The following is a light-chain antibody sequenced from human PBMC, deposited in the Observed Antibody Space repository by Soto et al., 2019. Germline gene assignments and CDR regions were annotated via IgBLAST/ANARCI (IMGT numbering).Light chain of an antibody. V-gene: IGLV2-14*01. CDR1: SSDDGGYNY. J-gene: IGLJ2*01. Sequence: QSALTQPASVSGSPGQSITISCTGTSSDDGGYNYVSWYQQHPGKAPKLMIFEVSNRPSGVSNRFSGSKSGNMASLTISGLQAEDEADYYCSSYTSSSHVVFGEGTKVTVL. CDR3: SSYTSSSHVV. CDR2: EVS.